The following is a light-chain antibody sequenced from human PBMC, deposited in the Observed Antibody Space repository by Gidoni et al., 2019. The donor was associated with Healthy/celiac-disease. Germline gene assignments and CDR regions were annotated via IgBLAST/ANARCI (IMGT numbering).Light chain of an antibody. V-gene: IGKV1-8*01. CDR2: AAS. CDR1: QGISSY. CDR3: QQYYSYPQYT. Sequence: AIRMTQSPSSFSASTGDRVTITCRARQGISSYLAWYQQKPGKAPKLLIYAASTLQSGVPSRFSCSGSGTDFTLTISCLQSEDFATYYCQQYYSYPQYTFGQGTKLEIK. J-gene: IGKJ2*01.